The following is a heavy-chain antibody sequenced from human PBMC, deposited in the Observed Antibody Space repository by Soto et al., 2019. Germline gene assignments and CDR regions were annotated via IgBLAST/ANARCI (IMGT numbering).Heavy chain of an antibody. CDR2: ISAYNGNT. CDR3: ARDLIAVRPGWFDP. Sequence: ASVKVSCKASGYTFTTYGINWVRQAPGQGLEWMGWISAYNGNTNYAQKLQGRVTMTTDTSTSTAYMELRSLRSDDTAVYYCARDLIAVRPGWFDPWSQGTLVTVSS. CDR1: GYTFTTYG. D-gene: IGHD6-6*01. J-gene: IGHJ5*02. V-gene: IGHV1-18*01.